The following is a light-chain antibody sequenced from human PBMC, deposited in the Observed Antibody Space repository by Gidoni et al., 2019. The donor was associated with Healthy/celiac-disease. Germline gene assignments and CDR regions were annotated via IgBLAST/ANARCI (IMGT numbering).Light chain of an antibody. CDR1: SSNIGSNY. V-gene: IGLV1-47*01. J-gene: IGLJ3*02. CDR3: AAWDDSLSGHNWV. Sequence: QSVLTQPPSASGTPGHRVTISCSGSSSNIGSNYVYWYQQLPGTAPKLLIYRNNQRPSGVPDRFSGSKSGTSASLAISGLRSEDEADYYCAAWDDSLSGHNWVFGGGTKLTVL. CDR2: RNN.